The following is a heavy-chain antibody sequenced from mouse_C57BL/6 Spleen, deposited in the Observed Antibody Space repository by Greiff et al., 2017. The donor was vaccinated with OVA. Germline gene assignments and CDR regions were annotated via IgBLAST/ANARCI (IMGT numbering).Heavy chain of an antibody. D-gene: IGHD2-4*01. CDR1: GFTFSSYG. J-gene: IGHJ4*01. Sequence: EVHLVESGGDLVKPGGSLKLSCAASGFTFSSYGMSWVRQTPDKRLEWVATISSGGSYTYYPDNVKGRFTISRDNAKNNLYLQMSHLKSEDTAMYYCAREGDYDGYAMDYWGQGTSVTVSS. V-gene: IGHV5-4*01. CDR3: AREGDYDGYAMDY. CDR2: ISSGGSYT.